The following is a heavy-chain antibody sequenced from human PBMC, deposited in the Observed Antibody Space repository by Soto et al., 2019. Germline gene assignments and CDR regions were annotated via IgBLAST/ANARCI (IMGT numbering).Heavy chain of an antibody. V-gene: IGHV3-30-3*01. Sequence: PGGSLRLSCAASGFTFSSYAMHWVRQAPGKGLEWVAVISYDGSNKYYADSVKGRFTISRDNSKNTLYLQMNSLRAEDTAVYYCARGGQYYYDSSGYLARDNWFDPWGQGTLVTVSS. CDR2: ISYDGSNK. CDR1: GFTFSSYA. CDR3: ARGGQYYYDSSGYLARDNWFDP. D-gene: IGHD3-22*01. J-gene: IGHJ5*02.